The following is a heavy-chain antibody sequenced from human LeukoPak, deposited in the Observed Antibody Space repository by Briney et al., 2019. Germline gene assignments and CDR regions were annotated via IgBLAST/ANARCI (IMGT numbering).Heavy chain of an antibody. V-gene: IGHV4-59*08. J-gene: IGHJ5*02. Sequence: TPSETLSLTCTVSGGSISSYYWNWIRQPPGKGLEWIGYIYYSGSTNYNPSLTSRVTISVDTSKNQFSLKLSSVTAADTAVYYCASLHGYGSGRPWGQGTLVTVSS. D-gene: IGHD3-10*01. CDR3: ASLHGYGSGRP. CDR1: GGSISSYY. CDR2: IYYSGST.